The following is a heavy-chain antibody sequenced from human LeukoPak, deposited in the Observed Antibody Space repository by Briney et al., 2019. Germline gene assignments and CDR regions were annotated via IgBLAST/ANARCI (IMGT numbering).Heavy chain of an antibody. CDR2: IYSGGST. CDR1: GFNVSSNY. J-gene: IGHJ4*02. V-gene: IGHV3-53*04. CDR3: ASSGYYDSSIFDY. D-gene: IGHD3-22*01. Sequence: RGSLRLSCGASGFNVSSNYMSWVRQAPGKGLEWVSVIYSGGSTYYADSVKGRFTISRHNSKNTLYLQMNSLRPEDTAVYYCASSGYYDSSIFDYWGQGTLATVSS.